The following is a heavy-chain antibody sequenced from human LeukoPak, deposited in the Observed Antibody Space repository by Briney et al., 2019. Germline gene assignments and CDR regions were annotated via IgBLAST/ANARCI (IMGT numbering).Heavy chain of an antibody. CDR2: FDPEDGET. Sequence: ASVKVSCKVSGYTLTELSMHWVRQAPGKGLEWMGGFDPEDGETIHAQKFQGRVTMTEDTSTDTAYMELSSLRSEDTAVYYCATGYSGSYYSDYWGQGTLVTVSS. D-gene: IGHD1-26*01. CDR3: ATGYSGSYYSDY. V-gene: IGHV1-24*01. CDR1: GYTLTELS. J-gene: IGHJ4*02.